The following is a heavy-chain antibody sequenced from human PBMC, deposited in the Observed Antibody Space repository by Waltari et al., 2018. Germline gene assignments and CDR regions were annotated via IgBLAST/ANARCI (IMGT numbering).Heavy chain of an antibody. CDR1: GASLISSSHY. CDR3: ARHERGWQVVKNSHFDY. Sequence: HLQESGPKLVKPSETLSLICSVSGASLISSSHYWGWVRQPPGRGMEWIGNVYYTGSAFYNPSLRGRVNRSVDTSKNEFSLSLTSVTAADTSVYFCARHERGWQVVKNSHFDYWGQGILVSVSS. D-gene: IGHD6-19*01. J-gene: IGHJ4*02. V-gene: IGHV4-39*01. CDR2: VYYTGSA.